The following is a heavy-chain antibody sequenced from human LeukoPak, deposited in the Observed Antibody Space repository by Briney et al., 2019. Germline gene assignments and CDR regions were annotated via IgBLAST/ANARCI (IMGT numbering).Heavy chain of an antibody. Sequence: SETLSLTCTVSGGSISSYYWRWIRQPAGKGLAWIGRIYTSGSTNYNPSLKSRVTMSVDTCKNQFSLKLSSVTAADTAVYYCASDYGDTELWGQGTLVTVSS. CDR3: ASDYGDTEL. CDR1: GGSISSYY. J-gene: IGHJ4*02. CDR2: IYTSGST. V-gene: IGHV4-4*07. D-gene: IGHD4-17*01.